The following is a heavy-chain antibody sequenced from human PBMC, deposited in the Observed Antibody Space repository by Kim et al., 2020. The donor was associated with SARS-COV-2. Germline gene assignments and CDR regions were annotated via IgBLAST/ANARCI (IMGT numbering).Heavy chain of an antibody. CDR2: IYYSGTT. Sequence: SETLSLTCTVSGGSISSTTYYWGWIRQPPGKGLEWIASIYYSGTTYYNPSLRSRVTMSVDTSKNQFSLKLSSVTAADTAMYYCARHSGGSYSSSWVYGMDVWGQGTTVTVSS. CDR1: GGSISSTTYY. J-gene: IGHJ6*02. D-gene: IGHD6-13*01. V-gene: IGHV4-39*01. CDR3: ARHSGGSYSSSWVYGMDV.